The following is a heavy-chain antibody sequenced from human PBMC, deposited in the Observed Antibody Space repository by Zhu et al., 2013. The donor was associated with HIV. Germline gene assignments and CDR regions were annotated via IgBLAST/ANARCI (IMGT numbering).Heavy chain of an antibody. D-gene: IGHD3-3*01. CDR1: GYTFTSYD. J-gene: IGHJ4*02. CDR2: MNPNSGNT. V-gene: IGHV1-8*03. Sequence: QVQLVQSGAEVKKPGASVKVSCKASGYTFTSYDINWVRQATGQGLEWMGWMNPNSGNTGYAQKFQGRVTITRNTSISTAYMELSSLRSEDTAVYYCAVIGYYDIWRGYRGNFDLWGQGTLVTVSS. CDR3: AVIGYYDIWRGYRGNFDL.